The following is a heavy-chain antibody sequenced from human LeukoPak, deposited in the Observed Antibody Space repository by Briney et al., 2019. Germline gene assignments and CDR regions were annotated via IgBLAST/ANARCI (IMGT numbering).Heavy chain of an antibody. D-gene: IGHD3-10*01. Sequence: ASVKVSFKASGYTFTCYYMHWVRQAPGQGLEWMGWINPNSGGTNYAQKFQGRVTMTRDTSISTAYMELSRLRSDDTAVYYCARVRERRWFGELCYFDYWGQGTLVTVSS. CDR2: INPNSGGT. CDR3: ARVRERRWFGELCYFDY. CDR1: GYTFTCYY. V-gene: IGHV1-2*02. J-gene: IGHJ4*02.